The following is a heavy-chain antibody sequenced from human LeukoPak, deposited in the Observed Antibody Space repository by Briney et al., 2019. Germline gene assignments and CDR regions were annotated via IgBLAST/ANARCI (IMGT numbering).Heavy chain of an antibody. CDR2: IYHSGST. D-gene: IGHD4-23*01. V-gene: IGHV4-4*02. J-gene: IGHJ5*02. Sequence: PSETLSLTCAVSGGSISNSNWWSWVRQTPGKGLEWIGEIYHSGSTNYNPSLKSRVTISVDTSKNQFSLKLSSVTAADTAVYYCARGNDYGGNNWFDPWGQGTLVTVSS. CDR3: ARGNDYGGNNWFDP. CDR1: GGSISNSNW.